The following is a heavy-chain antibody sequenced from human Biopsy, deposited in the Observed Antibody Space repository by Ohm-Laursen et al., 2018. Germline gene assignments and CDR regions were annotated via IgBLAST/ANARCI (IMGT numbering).Heavy chain of an antibody. V-gene: IGHV1-2*02. D-gene: IGHD3-3*01. Sequence: SVKVSCKASGYTFTGYHVHWVRQAPGQGLEWMGWINAKTGDTNYAQKFQGGVTMTRDTSISTTYMELRGLTSDDTAVFYCARELGDFWGGRQFDFWGQGTLVTVSS. CDR3: ARELGDFWGGRQFDF. CDR2: INAKTGDT. CDR1: GYTFTGYH. J-gene: IGHJ5*01.